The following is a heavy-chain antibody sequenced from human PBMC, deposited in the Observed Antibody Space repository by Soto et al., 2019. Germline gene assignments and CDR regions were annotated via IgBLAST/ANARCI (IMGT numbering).Heavy chain of an antibody. V-gene: IGHV3-74*01. D-gene: IGHD1-26*01. Sequence: EVQLVESGGGVVQPGGSLRLSCTASGFTFNTHWMHWVRQAPGKGLVWVSRIYFDGITTNYADSVKDRLNVSRDNANNTVYLHLKTLSDENTSVYYCARGGAMGVDCWGQGTLVTVSS. CDR3: ARGGAMGVDC. J-gene: IGHJ4*02. CDR1: GFTFNTHW. CDR2: IYFDGITT.